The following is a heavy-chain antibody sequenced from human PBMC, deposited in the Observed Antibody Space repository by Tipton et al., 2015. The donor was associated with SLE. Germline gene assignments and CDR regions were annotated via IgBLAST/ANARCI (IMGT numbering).Heavy chain of an antibody. CDR3: ARDEYRYDATGYHLLGHFDF. V-gene: IGHV4-59*12. J-gene: IGHJ4*02. Sequence: LRLSCTVSDASMNYYYWTWIRQPPGKGLEWIGYIHYSGSTNCDPSLKSRVTISVDTSKNQFSLKLTSVTAADTAIYYCARDEYRYDATGYHLLGHFDFWGQGTLVTVSS. D-gene: IGHD3-22*01. CDR1: DASMNYYY. CDR2: IHYSGST.